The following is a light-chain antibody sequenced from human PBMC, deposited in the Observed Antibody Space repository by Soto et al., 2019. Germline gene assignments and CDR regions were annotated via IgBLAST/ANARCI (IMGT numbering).Light chain of an antibody. CDR1: SSNIGKNT. J-gene: IGLJ1*01. CDR2: TDN. V-gene: IGLV1-44*01. CDR3: AAWDNSLNGHV. Sequence: SVLAHPPSVSGTPGQRVPFPCSGSSSNIGKNTVSWYQQLPGAAPKPLISTDNQRPSGVPDRFSGSKSGTSASLAISGLQSEDEADYYCAAWDNSLNGHVFGTGTKVTVL.